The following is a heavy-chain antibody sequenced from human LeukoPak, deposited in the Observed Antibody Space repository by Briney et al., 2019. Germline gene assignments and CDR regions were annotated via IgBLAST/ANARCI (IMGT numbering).Heavy chain of an antibody. Sequence: ASVKVSCKTSGYTFIGYYMHWVRQAPGQGLEWMGWINPKNGGANYAPSFQGRVTMTRDRSISTVYMELTRLTSDDTAVYYCARGYYYDSSGYYNYWYFDLWGRGTLVTVSS. V-gene: IGHV1-2*07. CDR2: INPKNGGA. D-gene: IGHD3-22*01. J-gene: IGHJ2*01. CDR1: GYTFIGYY. CDR3: ARGYYYDSSGYYNYWYFDL.